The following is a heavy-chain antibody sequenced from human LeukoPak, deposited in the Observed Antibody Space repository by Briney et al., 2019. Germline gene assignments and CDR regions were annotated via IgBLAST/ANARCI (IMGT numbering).Heavy chain of an antibody. D-gene: IGHD4-11*01. CDR2: ISGSGGST. CDR1: GFTFSSYA. V-gene: IGHV3-23*01. J-gene: IGHJ4*02. Sequence: GGSLRLSCAASGFTFSSYAMSWVRQAPGKGLEWVSAISGSGGSTYYADSVKGRFTISRDNSKNTLYLQMNSLRAEDTAVYYCAKLGHSNYGTATTRGYLFDYWGRGTLVTVSS. CDR3: AKLGHSNYGTATTRGYLFDY.